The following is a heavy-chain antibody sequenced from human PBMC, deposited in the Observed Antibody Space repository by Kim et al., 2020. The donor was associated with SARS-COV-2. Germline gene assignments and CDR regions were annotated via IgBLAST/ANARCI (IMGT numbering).Heavy chain of an antibody. V-gene: IGHV3-30*03. CDR3: AGSYGDAFDI. Sequence: GGSLRLSCAASGFTFSSYGMHWVRQAPGKGLEWVAVISYDGSNKYYADSVKGRFTISRDNSKNTLDLQMNSVRAEDTAVYYCAGSYGDAFDIWGEGTMVTVSS. D-gene: IGHD1-26*01. J-gene: IGHJ3*02. CDR1: GFTFSSYG. CDR2: ISYDGSNK.